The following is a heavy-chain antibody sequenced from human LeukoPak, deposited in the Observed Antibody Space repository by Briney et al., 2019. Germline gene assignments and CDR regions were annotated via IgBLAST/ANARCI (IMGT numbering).Heavy chain of an antibody. CDR1: GGTFSSYA. Sequence: SVKVSCKXSGGTFSSYAISWVRQAPRQGLEWMGGIIPIFGTANYAQKFQGRVTITTDESTSTAYMELSSLRSEDTAVYYCARDGPSGYDYSFDYWGQGTLVTVSS. D-gene: IGHD5-12*01. V-gene: IGHV1-69*05. J-gene: IGHJ4*02. CDR2: IIPIFGTA. CDR3: ARDGPSGYDYSFDY.